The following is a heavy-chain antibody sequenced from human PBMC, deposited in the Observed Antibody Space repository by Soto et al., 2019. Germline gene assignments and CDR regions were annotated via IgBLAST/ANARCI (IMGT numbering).Heavy chain of an antibody. CDR3: ARLRDYGSGSGFDY. J-gene: IGHJ4*02. CDR2: IYYSGST. V-gene: IGHV4-39*01. D-gene: IGHD3-10*01. CDR1: GGSISSSSYY. Sequence: NPSETLSLTCTVSGGSISSSSYYWGWIRQPPGKGLEWIGSIYYSGSTYYNPSLKSRVTISVDTSKNQFSLKLSSVTAADTAVYYCARLRDYGSGSGFDYWGQGTLVTVSS.